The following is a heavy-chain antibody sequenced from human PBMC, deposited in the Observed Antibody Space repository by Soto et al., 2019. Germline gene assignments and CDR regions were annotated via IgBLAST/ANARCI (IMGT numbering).Heavy chain of an antibody. Sequence: LRLSCVASGIAFGSLAMSWVRQAPGKGLEWVSTSTYTGGDTKYAASVRGRFTISRENSKNTLYLQMSIRTAEDSAAYSCARGSNDSCPGSQIFDCWG. V-gene: IGHV3-23*01. CDR2: STYTGGDT. CDR3: ARGSNDSCPGSQIFDC. J-gene: IGHJ3*01. D-gene: IGHD3-10*01. CDR1: GIAFGSLA.